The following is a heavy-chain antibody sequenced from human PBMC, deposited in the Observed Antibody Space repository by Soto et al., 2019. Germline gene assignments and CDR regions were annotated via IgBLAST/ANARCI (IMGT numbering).Heavy chain of an antibody. Sequence: GGSLRLSCAASGFTFSSYGMHWVRQAPGKGLEWVAVIPYDGSNKYYADSVKGRFTISRDNSKNTLYLQMNSLRAEDTAVYYCAKEGITMVRGVIINWFDPWGQGTLVTVSS. CDR3: AKEGITMVRGVIINWFDP. V-gene: IGHV3-30*18. CDR2: IPYDGSNK. D-gene: IGHD3-10*01. J-gene: IGHJ5*02. CDR1: GFTFSSYG.